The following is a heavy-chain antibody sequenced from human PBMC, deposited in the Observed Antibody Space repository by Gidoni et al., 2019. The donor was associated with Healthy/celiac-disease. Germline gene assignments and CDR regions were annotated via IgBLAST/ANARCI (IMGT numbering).Heavy chain of an antibody. CDR3: ARALANYYGSGSYGGGYFDY. CDR1: GGSISSYY. V-gene: IGHV4-59*01. Sequence: QVQLQESGPGLVKPSETLSLTCTVSGGSISSYYWSWIRQPPGKGLEWIGYIYYSGSTNYNPSLKSRVTISVDTSKNQFSLKLSSVTAADTAVYYCARALANYYGSGSYGGGYFDYWGQGTLVTVSS. J-gene: IGHJ4*02. D-gene: IGHD3-10*01. CDR2: IYYSGST.